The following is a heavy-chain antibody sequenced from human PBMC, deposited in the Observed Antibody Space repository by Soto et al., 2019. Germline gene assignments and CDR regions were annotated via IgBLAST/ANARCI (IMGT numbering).Heavy chain of an antibody. D-gene: IGHD3-10*01. CDR1: GGSISSSSYY. CDR2: IYYSGST. Sequence: PSETLSLTCTVSGGSISSSSYYWGWIRQPPGKGLEWIGSIYYSGSTYYNPSLKSRVTISVDTSKNQFSLKLSSVTAADTAVYYCSVRFGESIHNYYYYGMDVWGQGNTVTVSS. J-gene: IGHJ6*02. CDR3: SVRFGESIHNYYYYGMDV. V-gene: IGHV4-39*01.